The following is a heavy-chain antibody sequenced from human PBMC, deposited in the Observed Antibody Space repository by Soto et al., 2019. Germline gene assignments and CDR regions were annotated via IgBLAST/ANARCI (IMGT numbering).Heavy chain of an antibody. J-gene: IGHJ5*02. Sequence: QVQLQQWGAGLLKPSETLSLTCAVYGGSFSGYYWSWIRQPPGKGLDGIGEINHSGSTNYNPSLKSRVTISVDTSKNQFSLKLSSVTAADTAVYYCARASAEQLNWFDPWGQGTLVTVSS. D-gene: IGHD6-13*01. CDR3: ARASAEQLNWFDP. CDR2: INHSGST. V-gene: IGHV4-34*01. CDR1: GGSFSGYY.